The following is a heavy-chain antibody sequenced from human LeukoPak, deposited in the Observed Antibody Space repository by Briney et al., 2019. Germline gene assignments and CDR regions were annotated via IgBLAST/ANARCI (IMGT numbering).Heavy chain of an antibody. Sequence: GSLRLSCAVSGVPSNNAWMSWVRQAPGKGLEWVGEIKYTGSTNYNPSVKSRVTISGDTSKNQFSLHLSSVTAADTAVYYCARLGYCSGGSCNSYFQHWGQGTLVTVSS. J-gene: IGHJ1*01. CDR3: ARLGYCSGGSCNSYFQH. D-gene: IGHD2-15*01. V-gene: IGHV4-34*01. CDR2: IKYTGST. CDR1: GVPSNNAW.